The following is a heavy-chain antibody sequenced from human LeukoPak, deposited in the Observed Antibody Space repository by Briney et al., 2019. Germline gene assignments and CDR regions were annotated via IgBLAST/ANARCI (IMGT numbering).Heavy chain of an antibody. J-gene: IGHJ4*02. CDR3: ARDGHRMYYYESNDYRFDS. V-gene: IGHV1-18*01. CDR2: ISAYNGNT. Sequence: ASVKVSCKASGYTFTSYGISWVRQAPGQGLEWMGWISAYNGNTHYAQNLQGRVTMTRDTSTSTAYMELRSLRSDDTAVFYCARDGHRMYYYESNDYRFDSWGQGTLVTVSS. CDR1: GYTFTSYG. D-gene: IGHD3-22*01.